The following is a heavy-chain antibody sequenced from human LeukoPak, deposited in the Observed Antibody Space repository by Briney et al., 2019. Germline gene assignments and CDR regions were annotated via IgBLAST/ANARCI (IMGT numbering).Heavy chain of an antibody. V-gene: IGHV3-43*02. CDR3: AKEREKIYHF. CDR2: ITWDGGST. D-gene: IGHD1-14*01. J-gene: IGHJ1*01. Sequence: GGSLRLSCAASGFKFDDYAMHWVRQAPGKGLEWVALITWDGGSTFYADSAKGRFTISRDNSENSLYLQMNSLRNEDTALYSCAKEREKIYHFWGQGTLVTVSS. CDR1: GFKFDDYA.